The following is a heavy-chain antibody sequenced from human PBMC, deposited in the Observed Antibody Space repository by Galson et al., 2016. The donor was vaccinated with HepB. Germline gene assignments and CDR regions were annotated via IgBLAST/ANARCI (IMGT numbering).Heavy chain of an antibody. CDR2: ISSSGDTI. D-gene: IGHD3-10*01. CDR3: ARTRYHYYGAYGLFDS. Sequence: SLRLSCAASGFTFGTFSTYSMNWVRQAPGKGLEWLSYISSSGDTIYYADPVKGRFTIPRDNAKNSLYLQMNSLRGDDTAVYYCARTRYHYYGAYGLFDSWGQGTLVTVSS. J-gene: IGHJ4*02. V-gene: IGHV3-48*01. CDR1: GFTFGTFSTYS.